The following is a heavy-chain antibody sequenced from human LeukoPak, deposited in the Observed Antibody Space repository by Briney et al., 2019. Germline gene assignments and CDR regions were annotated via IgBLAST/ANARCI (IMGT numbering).Heavy chain of an antibody. J-gene: IGHJ5*02. CDR3: ARRYYGSGSNNWFDP. D-gene: IGHD3-10*01. Sequence: GESLKISCKGSGYSFTSYWIGWVRQMPGKGLEWMGIIYPGDSDTRYSPSFQGQVTISADKSISTAYLQWSSLRASDTAMYYCARRYYGSGSNNWFDPWGQGTLVTVSS. CDR1: GYSFTSYW. CDR2: IYPGDSDT. V-gene: IGHV5-51*01.